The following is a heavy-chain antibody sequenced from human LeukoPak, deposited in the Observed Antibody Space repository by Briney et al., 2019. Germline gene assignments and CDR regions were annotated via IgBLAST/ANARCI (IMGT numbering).Heavy chain of an antibody. Sequence: GGPLRPSCAASGFTFSSYATSWVRQAPGKGLEWVSAISGSGSSTYYADSVKGRFTISRDNSKNTLYLQMNSLRAEDTAVYYCAGGKEGVDYWGQGTLVTVSS. D-gene: IGHD3-16*01. CDR3: AGGKEGVDY. V-gene: IGHV3-23*01. CDR1: GFTFSSYA. J-gene: IGHJ4*02. CDR2: ISGSGSST.